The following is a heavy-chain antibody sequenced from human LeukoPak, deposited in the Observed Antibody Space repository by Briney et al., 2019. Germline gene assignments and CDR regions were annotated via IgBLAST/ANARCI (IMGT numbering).Heavy chain of an antibody. CDR3: ARDGPQYSGSASRQFDP. J-gene: IGHJ5*02. CDR1: GFMFSSYS. CDR2: ISSSSSTI. V-gene: IGHV3-48*01. D-gene: IGHD1-26*01. Sequence: PGGSLRLSCAASGFMFSSYSMNWVRQAPGKGLEWVSYISSSSSTINYADSVKGRFTISRDNAKNSLYLQMNSLRAEDTAVYYCARDGPQYSGSASRQFDPWGQGTLVTVSS.